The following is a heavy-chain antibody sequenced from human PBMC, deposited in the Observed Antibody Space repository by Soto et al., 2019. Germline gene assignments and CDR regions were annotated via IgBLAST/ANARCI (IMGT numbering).Heavy chain of an antibody. CDR2: INHSGST. V-gene: IGHV4-34*01. J-gene: IGHJ6*02. Sequence: SETLSLTCAVYGGSFSGYYWSWIRQPPGKGLEWIGEINHSGSTNYNPSLKSRVTISVDTSKNQFSLKLSSVTAADTAVYYCARGGTVRYYYYYYGMDVWGQGTTVTVSS. CDR1: GGSFSGYY. D-gene: IGHD4-17*01. CDR3: ARGGTVRYYYYYYGMDV.